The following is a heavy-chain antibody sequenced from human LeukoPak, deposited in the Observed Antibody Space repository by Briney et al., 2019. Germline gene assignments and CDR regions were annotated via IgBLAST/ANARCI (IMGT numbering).Heavy chain of an antibody. V-gene: IGHV3-33*01. CDR3: AREPRQIAAAKINWFDP. CDR1: GFTFSSYG. J-gene: IGHJ5*02. D-gene: IGHD6-13*01. Sequence: GRSLRLSCAASGFTFSSYGMHWVRQAPGKGLEWVAVILYDGSNKYYADSVKGRFTISRDNSKNTLYLQMNSLRAEDTAVYYCAREPRQIAAAKINWFDPWGQGTLVTVSS. CDR2: ILYDGSNK.